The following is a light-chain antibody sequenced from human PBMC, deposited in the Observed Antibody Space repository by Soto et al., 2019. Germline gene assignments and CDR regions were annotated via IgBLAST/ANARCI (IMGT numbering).Light chain of an antibody. V-gene: IGLV2-14*03. CDR3: TSYTTSSTYV. J-gene: IGLJ1*01. CDR2: DVT. Sequence: QSALAQPASVSGSPGQSITIFCTGTSSDVGSYNYVSWYQQHPGRAPKLMIYDVTNWPSGVSNRFSGSKSGSTASLTISGLQAEDEADYFCTSYTTSSTYVFGTGTKVTVL. CDR1: SSDVGSYNY.